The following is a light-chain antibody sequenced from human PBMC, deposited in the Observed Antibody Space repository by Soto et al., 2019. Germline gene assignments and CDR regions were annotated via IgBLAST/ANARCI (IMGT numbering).Light chain of an antibody. Sequence: QSVLTQPPSASGTPGQRVTISCSGSSSDIGSNTVNWYQQLPGTAPKLLIFSNNQRPSGGPDRFSGSKSGTSASLAISGLQSEDEADYYCAAWDDSRNSDVFGTGTKLTVL. V-gene: IGLV1-44*01. CDR2: SNN. CDR1: SSDIGSNT. CDR3: AAWDDSRNSDV. J-gene: IGLJ1*01.